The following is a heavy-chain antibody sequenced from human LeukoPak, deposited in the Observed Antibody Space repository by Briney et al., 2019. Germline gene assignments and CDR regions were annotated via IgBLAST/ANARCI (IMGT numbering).Heavy chain of an antibody. J-gene: IGHJ6*02. Sequence: SETLSLTCAVYGGSFSGYYWSWIRQPPGKGLEWIGEINHSGSTNYNPSLKSRVTISVDTSKNQFSLKLSSVTAADTAVYYCARGRQLGSSYYYYYGMDVWGQGTTVTVSS. V-gene: IGHV4-34*01. CDR2: INHSGST. D-gene: IGHD3-10*01. CDR1: GGSFSGYY. CDR3: ARGRQLGSSYYYYYGMDV.